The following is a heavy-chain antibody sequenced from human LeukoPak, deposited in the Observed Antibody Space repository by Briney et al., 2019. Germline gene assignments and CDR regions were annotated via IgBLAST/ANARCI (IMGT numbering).Heavy chain of an antibody. Sequence: GASVTVSCKASGYTFTGYYMHWVRQAPGQGLEWMGWINPNSGGTNYAQKFQGRVTMTRDTSISTAYMELSSLRSDDTAVYYCARQAYGGGVCYSDAFDIWGQGTMVTVSS. V-gene: IGHV1-2*02. J-gene: IGHJ3*02. CDR3: ARQAYGGGVCYSDAFDI. D-gene: IGHD2-21*02. CDR1: GYTFTGYY. CDR2: INPNSGGT.